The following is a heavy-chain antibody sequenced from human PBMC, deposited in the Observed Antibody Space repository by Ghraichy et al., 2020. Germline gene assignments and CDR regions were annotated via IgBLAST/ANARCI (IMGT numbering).Heavy chain of an antibody. J-gene: IGHJ6*03. D-gene: IGHD6-13*01. V-gene: IGHV4-59*08. CDR3: ARRAGSSWSTHYYYSMDV. Sequence: SETLSLTCTVSGGSISSYYWSWIRQPPGKGLEWIGYISYSGSTNYNPSLKSRVSLSIETSKKQFSLKLSSVPAADTAVYYCARRAGSSWSTHYYYSMDVWGQGTTVTVSS. CDR2: ISYSGST. CDR1: GGSISSYY.